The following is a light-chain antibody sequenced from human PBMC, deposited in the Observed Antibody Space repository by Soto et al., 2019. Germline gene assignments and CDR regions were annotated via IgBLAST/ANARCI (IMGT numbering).Light chain of an antibody. CDR1: QSVSGN. CDR3: QQYNNWPPLT. CDR2: GAS. J-gene: IGKJ4*01. V-gene: IGKV3-15*01. Sequence: EIVMTQSPATLSVSPGERASLSCKASQSVSGNLAWYQQKPGQAPRLLIYGASTRATGIPARFSGSGSGTEFTLTISSLQSEDFAVYYCQQYNNWPPLTFGGGTKVEIK.